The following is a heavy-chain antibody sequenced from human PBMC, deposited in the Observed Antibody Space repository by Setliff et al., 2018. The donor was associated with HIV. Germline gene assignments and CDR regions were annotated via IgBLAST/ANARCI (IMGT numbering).Heavy chain of an antibody. J-gene: IGHJ4*02. Sequence: ASVKVSCKTPGFTFTSYGITWVRQAPGQGLEWMGWISTYSGHTNYAQKLQGRVNMTTDTSTSTAYMELRSLRSDDTAVYYCARVLWPYSSSRFDYWGQGTLVTVPQ. CDR1: GFTFTSYG. CDR3: ARVLWPYSSSRFDY. D-gene: IGHD6-6*01. CDR2: ISTYSGHT. V-gene: IGHV1-18*01.